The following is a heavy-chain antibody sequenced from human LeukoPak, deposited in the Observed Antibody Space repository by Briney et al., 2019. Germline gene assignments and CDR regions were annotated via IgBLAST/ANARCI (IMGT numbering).Heavy chain of an antibody. V-gene: IGHV4-34*01. D-gene: IGHD2-2*02. CDR1: GGSFSGYY. Sequence: PSETLSLTCAVYGGSFSGYYWSWIRQPPGKGLEWIGDINHSGSTNYNPSLKSRVTISVDTSKNQFSLKLSSVTAADTAVYYCARGRGPGCSSTSCYTLDYWGQGTLVTVSS. CDR2: INHSGST. J-gene: IGHJ4*02. CDR3: ARGRGPGCSSTSCYTLDY.